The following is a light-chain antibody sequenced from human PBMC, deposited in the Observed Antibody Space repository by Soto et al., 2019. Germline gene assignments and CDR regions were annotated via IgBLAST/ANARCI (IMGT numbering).Light chain of an antibody. CDR3: QQYGSSPWT. CDR2: GAS. V-gene: IGKV3-20*01. J-gene: IGKJ1*01. CDR1: QTIRSNY. Sequence: ETVLTQSPGTLSLSPGERATLSCRASQTIRSNYLAWYRQTPGQAPRLLIYGASNRATGIADRFSGSGSGTAFTLVISRLETEDFALYYCQQYGSSPWTFGQGTKVEIK.